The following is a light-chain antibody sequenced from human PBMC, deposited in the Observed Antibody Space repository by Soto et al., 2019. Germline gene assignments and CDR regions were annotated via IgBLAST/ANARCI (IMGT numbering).Light chain of an antibody. V-gene: IGKV1-39*01. CDR1: LTISTY. J-gene: IGKJ2*01. CDR2: GAS. Sequence: DIPMTQSPSSLSASVGERVTLTCRASLTISTYVNWYQQKPGKAPTLLIYGASNLQSGVPSRFSGDGSKTEFTLTISSLQPEDFATYHCQQSYNPPYTFGQGTKLEIK. CDR3: QQSYNPPYT.